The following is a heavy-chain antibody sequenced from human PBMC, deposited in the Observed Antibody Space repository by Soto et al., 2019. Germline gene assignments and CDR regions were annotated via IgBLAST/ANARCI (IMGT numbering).Heavy chain of an antibody. Sequence: QLQLQESGSGLVKPSQTLSLTCAVSGGSISSGGYSWSWIRQPPGKGLEWIGYIYHSGSTYYNPSLKSRVTISVDRSKNQFALKLSSVTAADTGVYYFARGAYSYYFDYWGQGTLVTVSS. CDR1: GGSISSGGYS. CDR2: IYHSGST. J-gene: IGHJ4*02. CDR3: ARGAYSYYFDY. V-gene: IGHV4-30-2*01. D-gene: IGHD5-12*01.